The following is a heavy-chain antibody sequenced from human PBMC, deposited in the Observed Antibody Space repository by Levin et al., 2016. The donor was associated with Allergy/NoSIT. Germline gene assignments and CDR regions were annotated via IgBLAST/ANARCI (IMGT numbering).Heavy chain of an antibody. Sequence: GESLKISCAASGFTFSSYSMNWVRQAPGKGLEWVSSISSSSSYIYYADSVKGRFTISRDNAKNSLYLQMNSLRAEDTAVYYCARDKILEWLTQPYNWFDPWGQGTLVTVSS. J-gene: IGHJ5*02. V-gene: IGHV3-21*01. CDR2: ISSSSSYI. CDR3: ARDKILEWLTQPYNWFDP. D-gene: IGHD3-3*01. CDR1: GFTFSSYS.